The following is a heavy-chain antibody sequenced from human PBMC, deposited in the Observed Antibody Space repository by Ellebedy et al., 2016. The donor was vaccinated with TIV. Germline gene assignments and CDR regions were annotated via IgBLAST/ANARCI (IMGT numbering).Heavy chain of an antibody. J-gene: IGHJ4*02. CDR3: VKDRVGQWLATFYFDY. CDR2: ISSSAITI. CDR1: GFTFSSYS. D-gene: IGHD6-19*01. Sequence: PGGSLRLSCVASGFTFSSYSMNWVRQAPGKGLEWVSHISSSAITIYYADSVKGRFTISRDNAKNSLHLQKNSLRAEDTALYYCVKDRVGQWLATFYFDYWGQGTLVTVSS. V-gene: IGHV3-48*04.